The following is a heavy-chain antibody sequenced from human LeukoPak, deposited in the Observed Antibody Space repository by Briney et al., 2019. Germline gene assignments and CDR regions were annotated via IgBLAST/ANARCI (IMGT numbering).Heavy chain of an antibody. J-gene: IGHJ4*02. CDR2: ISSSGSTK. CDR1: GFTFSDYY. Sequence: KSGGSLRLSCAASGFTFSDYYMGWIRQAPGKGLEWVSYISSSGSTKYYADSVKGRFTISRDNAKNSLYLQMNSLRAEDTAVYYCASGRYGYFDDWGQGTLVTVSS. CDR3: ASGRYGYFDD. V-gene: IGHV3-11*04. D-gene: IGHD5-18*01.